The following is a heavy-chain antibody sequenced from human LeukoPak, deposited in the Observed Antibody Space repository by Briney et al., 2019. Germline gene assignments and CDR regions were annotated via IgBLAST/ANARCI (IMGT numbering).Heavy chain of an antibody. V-gene: IGHV1-18*01. CDR3: ARQTYDSSGYYYYNWFDP. CDR1: GYTFTSYG. CDR2: ISAYNGNT. D-gene: IGHD3-22*01. J-gene: IGHJ5*02. Sequence: ASVKVSCKASGYTFTSYGISWVRQAPGQGLEWMGWISAYNGNTNYAQKLQGRVTMTTDTSTSTAYMELRSLRSDDTAVYYCARQTYDSSGYYYYNWFDPWGQGTLVIVSS.